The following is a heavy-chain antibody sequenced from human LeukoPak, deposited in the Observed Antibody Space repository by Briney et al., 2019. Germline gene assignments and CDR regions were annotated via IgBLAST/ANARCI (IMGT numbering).Heavy chain of an antibody. CDR1: GGSISSGSYY. CDR2: IYTSGST. D-gene: IGHD2-2*01. V-gene: IGHV4-61*02. Sequence: SETLSLTCTVSGGSISSGSYYWSWIRQPAGKGLEWIGRIYTSGSTNYNPSLKSRVTISVDTSKNQFSLKLSSMTAADTAVYYCARHRGYCSSTSCYPRLVSAFDIWGQGTMVTVSS. J-gene: IGHJ3*02. CDR3: ARHRGYCSSTSCYPRLVSAFDI.